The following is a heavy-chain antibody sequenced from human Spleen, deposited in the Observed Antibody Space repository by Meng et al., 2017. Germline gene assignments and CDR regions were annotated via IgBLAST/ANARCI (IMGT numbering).Heavy chain of an antibody. CDR2: LNPNDGST. D-gene: IGHD3-3*01. CDR3: ARVGSGMTSTFDY. CDR1: GYTLTSYY. J-gene: IGHJ4*02. Sequence: QGQLVQSGAEVKKPGASMKVSCEALGYTLTSYYLFWVRQAPGQGLQWMGILNPNDGSTTYAQKFQGRVTMTRDTSTTTAYMELTSLRSEDTAVYYCARVGSGMTSTFDYWGQGTLVTVSS. V-gene: IGHV1-46*01.